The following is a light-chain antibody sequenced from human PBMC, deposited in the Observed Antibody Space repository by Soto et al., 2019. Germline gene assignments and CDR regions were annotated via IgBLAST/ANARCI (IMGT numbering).Light chain of an antibody. CDR2: DVS. Sequence: SALTQPASVSGSPGQSIAISCTGTSSEVGGYSYVSWYQQQPGKAPKLVISDVSNRPSGVSDRFSGSKSGNTASLTISGLQTEDEADYYCASYTTSSTYVFGTGTKVTVL. V-gene: IGLV2-14*01. CDR3: ASYTTSSTYV. J-gene: IGLJ1*01. CDR1: SSEVGGYSY.